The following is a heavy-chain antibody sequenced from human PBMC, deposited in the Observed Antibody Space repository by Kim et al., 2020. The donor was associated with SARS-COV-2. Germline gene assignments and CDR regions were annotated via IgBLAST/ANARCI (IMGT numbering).Heavy chain of an antibody. CDR2: ISGSGGST. J-gene: IGHJ3*02. D-gene: IGHD6-19*01. CDR1: GFTFSSYA. CDR3: AKDYIGQWLVRPSAFDI. Sequence: GGSLRLSCAASGFTFSSYAMSWVRQAPGKGLEWVSAISGSGGSTYYADSVKGRFTISRDNSKNTLYLQMNSLRAEDTAVYYCAKDYIGQWLVRPSAFDIWGQGTMVTVSS. V-gene: IGHV3-23*01.